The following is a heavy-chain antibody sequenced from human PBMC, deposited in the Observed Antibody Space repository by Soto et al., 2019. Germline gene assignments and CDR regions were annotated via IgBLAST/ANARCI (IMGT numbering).Heavy chain of an antibody. CDR2: ISYDGSSE. CDR1: RFTFSSYG. J-gene: IGHJ4*02. V-gene: IGHV3-30*18. CDR3: AKDWGGRLDY. Sequence: QVQLVESGGGVVQPGRSLRLSCAASRFTFSSYGMHWVRQAPGKGLEWVAIISYDGSSEYYADSVKGRFIISRDNSKNTLSLQMNSLITDDKAVYFCAKDWGGRLDYWGPGTRVTVSS. D-gene: IGHD7-27*01.